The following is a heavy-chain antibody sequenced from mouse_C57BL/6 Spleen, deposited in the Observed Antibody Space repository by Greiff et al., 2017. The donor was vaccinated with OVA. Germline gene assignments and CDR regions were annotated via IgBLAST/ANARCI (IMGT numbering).Heavy chain of an antibody. CDR1: GYTFTSYW. Sequence: VQLQQPGAELVRPGSSVKLSCKASGYTFTSYWMDWVKQRTGQGLEWIGNIYPSDSETHYNQKFKDKATLTVDKSSSTAYMQLSSLTSEDSAVYYCARSGGNYPYYYAMDYWGQGTSVTVSS. CDR2: IYPSDSET. D-gene: IGHD2-1*01. V-gene: IGHV1-61*01. J-gene: IGHJ4*01. CDR3: ARSGGNYPYYYAMDY.